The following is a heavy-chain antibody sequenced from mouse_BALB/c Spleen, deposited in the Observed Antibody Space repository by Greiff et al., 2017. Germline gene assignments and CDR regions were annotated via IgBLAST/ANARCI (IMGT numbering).Heavy chain of an antibody. V-gene: IGHV3-8*02. CDR3: AGPYYDYDGFAY. CDR1: GDSITSGY. J-gene: IGHJ3*01. D-gene: IGHD2-4*01. Sequence: EVKLQESGPSLVKPSQTLSLTCSVTGDSITSGYWNWIRKFPGNKLEYMGYISYSGSTYYNPSLKSRISITRDTSKNQYYLQLNSVTTEDTATYYCAGPYYDYDGFAYWGQGTLVTVSA. CDR2: ISYSGST.